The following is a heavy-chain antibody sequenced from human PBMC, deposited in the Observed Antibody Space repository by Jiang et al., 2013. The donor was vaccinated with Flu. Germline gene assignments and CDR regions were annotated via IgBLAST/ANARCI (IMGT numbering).Heavy chain of an antibody. D-gene: IGHD4-23*01. Sequence: GAEVKKPGASVKVSCKASGYTFTSYGISWVRQAPGQGLEWMGWISAYNGNTNYAQKLQGRVTMTTDTSTSTAYMELRSLRSDDTAVYYCARVPWLTSRSTAGYGGNSVDYWGQGTLVTVSS. CDR3: ARVPWLTSRSTAGYGGNSVDY. CDR2: ISAYNGNT. CDR1: GYTFTSYG. J-gene: IGHJ4*02. V-gene: IGHV1-18*01.